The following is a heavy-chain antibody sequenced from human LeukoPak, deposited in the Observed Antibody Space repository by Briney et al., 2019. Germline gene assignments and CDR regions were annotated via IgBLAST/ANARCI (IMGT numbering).Heavy chain of an antibody. CDR1: GFTFSSYA. Sequence: GGSLRLSCAASGFTFSSYAMHWVRQAPGKGLEWVAVISYDGSNKYYADSVKGRFTISRDNSKNTLYLQMNSLRAEDTAVYYCAKAGTWQQLVFDYWGQGTLVTVSS. CDR2: ISYDGSNK. CDR3: AKAGTWQQLVFDY. J-gene: IGHJ4*02. V-gene: IGHV3-30-3*01. D-gene: IGHD6-13*01.